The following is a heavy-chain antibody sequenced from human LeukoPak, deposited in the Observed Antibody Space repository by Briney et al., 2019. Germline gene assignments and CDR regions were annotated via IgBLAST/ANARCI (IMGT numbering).Heavy chain of an antibody. CDR3: ASIVYSGYDSNDY. D-gene: IGHD5-12*01. CDR2: ISPTGGAI. J-gene: IGHJ4*02. V-gene: IGHV3-21*01. Sequence: AGGSLRLSCAASGFTFSTSAMNWVRQAPGRGLEWVSSISPTGGAIFYADSLRGRFTISRDNAKNSLYLQMNSLRAEDTAVYYCASIVYSGYDSNDYWGQGTLVTVSS. CDR1: GFTFSTSA.